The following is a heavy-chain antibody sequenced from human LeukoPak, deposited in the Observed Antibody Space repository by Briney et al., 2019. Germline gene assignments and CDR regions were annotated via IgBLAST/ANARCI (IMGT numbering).Heavy chain of an antibody. CDR3: ARRGDSDFRID. CDR2: IYPDDSDT. J-gene: IGHJ4*02. CDR1: RPSFHSQW. Sequence: GGSLKISCQGPRPSFHSQWIGGARQLPGKGLEWMGIIYPDDSDTRYSPSFQGQVTISADKSISTAYLQWNSLEASDSAIYYCARRGDSDFRIDWGQGTLVTVSS. V-gene: IGHV5-51*01. D-gene: IGHD2-21*02.